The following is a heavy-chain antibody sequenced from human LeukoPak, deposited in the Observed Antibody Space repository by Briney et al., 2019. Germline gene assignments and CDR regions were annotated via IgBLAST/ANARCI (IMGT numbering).Heavy chain of an antibody. CDR3: ARARFPYWYFDL. CDR2: ISTYNGHT. J-gene: IGHJ2*01. CDR1: GYTFTNYG. Sequence: GASVKVSCKASGYTFTNYGISWVRQAPGHGLEWMGWISTYNGHTNYAQKLQGRVTMTTDTSTSTAYMDLRSLRTDDTAVYYCARARFPYWYFDLWGRGTLLTVSS. V-gene: IGHV1-18*01.